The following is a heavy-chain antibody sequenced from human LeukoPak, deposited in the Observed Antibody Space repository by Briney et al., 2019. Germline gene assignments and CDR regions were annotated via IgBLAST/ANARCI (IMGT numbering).Heavy chain of an antibody. CDR2: IYYSGST. J-gene: IGHJ5*01. D-gene: IGHD3-22*01. CDR3: ARSVAYFDSSGYDS. V-gene: IGHV4-59*01. CDR1: GGSISSYY. Sequence: SETPSLTCTVSGGSISSYYWSWVRQPPGKGLEWIGYIYYSGSTNYNPSLKSRVTISLDTSKNQFSLKLSSVTAADTAVYYCARSVAYFDSSGYDSWGQGTLVTVSS.